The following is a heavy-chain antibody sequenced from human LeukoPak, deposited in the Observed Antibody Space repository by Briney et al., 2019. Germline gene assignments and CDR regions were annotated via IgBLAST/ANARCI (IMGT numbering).Heavy chain of an antibody. J-gene: IGHJ4*02. CDR1: GITFSSYW. CDR2: IKQDGSEK. V-gene: IGHV3-7*03. Sequence: GGSLRLSCAASGITFSSYWMSWVRQAPGKGLEWVANIKQDGSEKYYVDSVKGRFTISRDNAKNSLYLQMNSLRAEDTAVYYCARYDSGGHYKHYFDYWGQGTLVTVSS. D-gene: IGHD3-22*01. CDR3: ARYDSGGHYKHYFDY.